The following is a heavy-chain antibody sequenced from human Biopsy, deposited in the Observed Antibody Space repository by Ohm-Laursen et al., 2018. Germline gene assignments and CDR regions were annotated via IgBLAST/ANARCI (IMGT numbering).Heavy chain of an antibody. CDR1: GGSINSGDHF. V-gene: IGHV4-30-4*08. D-gene: IGHD3-16*02. J-gene: IGHJ4*02. Sequence: TLSLTCSVSGGSINSGDHFWGWVRQSPGKGLEWIGYIYYNGDTYYNPSLMSLVSISADTSKNQVSLRVNSVTAADTAVYYRTRVRTFGGVIGEYYFDSWGQGILVTVS. CDR3: TRVRTFGGVIGEYYFDS. CDR2: IYYNGDT.